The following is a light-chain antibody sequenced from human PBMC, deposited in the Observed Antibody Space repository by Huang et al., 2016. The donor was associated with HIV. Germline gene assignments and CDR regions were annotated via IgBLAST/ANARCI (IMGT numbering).Light chain of an antibody. V-gene: IGKV1-39*01. CDR3: QQSYNAPRT. J-gene: IGKJ2*01. CDR1: QTINND. CDR2: GAS. Sequence: DIQMTQSTSSLYASVGDRGNSTCRANQTINNDLNWYQLKPGKAPKFLISGASTLQNGVPSRFSGSGSGTAFTLTISNLQPEDFATYFCQQSYNAPRTFGQGTYLEMK.